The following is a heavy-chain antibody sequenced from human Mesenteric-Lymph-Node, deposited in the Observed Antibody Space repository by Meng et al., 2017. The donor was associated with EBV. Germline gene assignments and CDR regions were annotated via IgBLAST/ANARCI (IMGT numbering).Heavy chain of an antibody. CDR1: GFTFSIYA. D-gene: IGHD6-13*01. CDR3: AKEPSSSGLDY. CDR2: IGGSGGST. J-gene: IGHJ4*02. V-gene: IGHV3-23*04. Sequence: EVQLVESGGGLVQPGGSLRLSCVVSGFTFSIYAMTWVRQAPGKGLEWVSSIGGSGGSTHYADSVKGRFTISRDTSKNTLYLQMNSLRAEDTAVYYCAKEPSSSGLDYWGQGTLVNVSS.